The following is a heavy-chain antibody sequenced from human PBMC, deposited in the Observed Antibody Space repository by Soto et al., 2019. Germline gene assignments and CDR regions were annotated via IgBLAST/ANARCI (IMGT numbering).Heavy chain of an antibody. CDR2: VYYLGST. CDR3: ARDGYDGSGSPYPAY. V-gene: IGHV4-59*01. CDR1: GCSMSEYF. J-gene: IGHJ4*02. D-gene: IGHD3-10*01. Sequence: SETLSLACPVSGCSMSEYFWSWIRQSPGKGLEWIGYVYYLGSTDYNPSLKSRVTISVDTSKRQFSLKLSSVTVADTAVYYCARDGYDGSGSPYPAYWGPGAQVTVSS.